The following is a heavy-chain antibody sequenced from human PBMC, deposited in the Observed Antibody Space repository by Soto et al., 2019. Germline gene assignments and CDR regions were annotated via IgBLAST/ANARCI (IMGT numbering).Heavy chain of an antibody. J-gene: IGHJ6*02. CDR1: GGSISSYY. Sequence: SETLSLTCTVSGGSISSYYWSWIRQPPGKGLEWIGYIYYSGSTNYNPSLKSRVTISVDTSKNQFSLKLSSVTAADTAVYCCARESRITMVRGVYYYYGMDVWGQGTTVTVSS. CDR2: IYYSGST. D-gene: IGHD3-10*01. CDR3: ARESRITMVRGVYYYYGMDV. V-gene: IGHV4-59*01.